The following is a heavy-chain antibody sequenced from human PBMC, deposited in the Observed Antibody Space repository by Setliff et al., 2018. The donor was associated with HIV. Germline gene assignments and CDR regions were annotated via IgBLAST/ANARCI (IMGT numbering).Heavy chain of an antibody. V-gene: IGHV4-4*08. CDR2: VSSIGNT. J-gene: IGHJ4*02. CDR3: ARYDYGDFDY. D-gene: IGHD4-17*01. Sequence: PSETLSLTCSVSGISINGYYWSWIRQSPRTRLEWIGYVSSIGNTNYNPSLKSRVTISVDTSKNQFSLQLNSVTAADTAVYFCARYDYGDFDYWGQGTPVTVSS. CDR1: GISINGYY.